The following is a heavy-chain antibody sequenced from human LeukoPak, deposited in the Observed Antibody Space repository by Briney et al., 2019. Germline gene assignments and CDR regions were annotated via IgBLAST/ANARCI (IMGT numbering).Heavy chain of an antibody. CDR2: ISQGGTTT. J-gene: IGHJ3*01. CDR3: VKGGGPSYKYNAFDL. V-gene: IGHV3-48*03. D-gene: IGHD2-15*01. Sequence: GGSLRLSCMLSGLTSSIFEMNWVRQAPGKGLEWVSYISQGGTTTDYADSVKGRFTISRDDAKNSLYLQMNSLRAEDTAIYYCVKGGGPSYKYNAFDLWGQGTMVTVYS. CDR1: GLTSSIFE.